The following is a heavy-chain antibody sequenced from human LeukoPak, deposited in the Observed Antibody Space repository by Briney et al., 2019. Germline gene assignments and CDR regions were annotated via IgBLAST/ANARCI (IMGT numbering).Heavy chain of an antibody. D-gene: IGHD2-15*01. Sequence: ASVKVSCKVSGYTLTELSMHWVRQAPGKGLECMGGFDPEDGETIYAQKFQGRVTMTEDTSTDTAYMELSSLRSEDTAVYYCATAILRYCSGGSCYEGNFDYWGQGTLVTVSS. CDR2: FDPEDGET. CDR3: ATAILRYCSGGSCYEGNFDY. V-gene: IGHV1-24*01. CDR1: GYTLTELS. J-gene: IGHJ4*02.